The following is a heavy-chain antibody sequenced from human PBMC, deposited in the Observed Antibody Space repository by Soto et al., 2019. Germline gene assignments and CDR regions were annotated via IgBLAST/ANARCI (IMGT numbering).Heavy chain of an antibody. V-gene: IGHV4-30-2*01. CDR1: GGSISSGGYS. CDR2: IYHSGST. J-gene: IGHJ5*02. CDR3: ARGGLTTVTPRWFDP. Sequence: QLQLQESGSGLVKPSQTLSLTCAVSGGSISSGGYSWSWIRQPPGKGLEWIGYIYHSGSTYYNPSLKSRVPISVDRSKNQFSLKLSSVTAADTAVYYCARGGLTTVTPRWFDPWGQGTLVTVSS. D-gene: IGHD4-4*01.